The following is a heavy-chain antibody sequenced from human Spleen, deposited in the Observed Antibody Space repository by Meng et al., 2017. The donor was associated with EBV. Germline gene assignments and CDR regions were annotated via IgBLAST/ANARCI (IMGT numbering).Heavy chain of an antibody. CDR3: ATYRDYVLDY. D-gene: IGHD4-17*01. CDR1: GIKFWTYG. CDR2: ISNDGSSE. J-gene: IGHJ4*02. V-gene: IGHV3-33*03. Sequence: VQLVGCGGGVVQPGRSVRLSCAASGIKFWTYGMHWVRQAPGKGLEWVAVISNDGSSEYYAESVKGRFIVSRDNAKNSLYLQMNSLRAEDAAVYYCATYRDYVLDYWGQGTLVTVSS.